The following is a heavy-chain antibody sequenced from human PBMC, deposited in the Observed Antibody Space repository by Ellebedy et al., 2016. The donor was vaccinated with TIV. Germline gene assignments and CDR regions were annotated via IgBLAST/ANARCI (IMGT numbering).Heavy chain of an antibody. V-gene: IGHV4-59*12. D-gene: IGHD5-18*01. CDR1: GGSISNYY. CDR3: ARSTSMEVFDY. Sequence: SETLSLTCTVSGGSISNYYWSWIRQPPGKGLEWIGYIYYRGSTNYNPSLKSRVTISVDTSKTQFSLKLSSATAADTAVYYCARSTSMEVFDYWGQGILVTVSS. CDR2: IYYRGST. J-gene: IGHJ4*02.